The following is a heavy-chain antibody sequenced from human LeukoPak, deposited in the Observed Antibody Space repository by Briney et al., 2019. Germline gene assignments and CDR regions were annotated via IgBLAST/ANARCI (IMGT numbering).Heavy chain of an antibody. D-gene: IGHD6-19*01. CDR1: GFTFSSYA. CDR2: ISGSGGST. CDR3: AKDLRDSSGWYVY. V-gene: IGHV3-23*01. J-gene: IGHJ4*02. Sequence: SGGSLRLSCAASGFTFSSYAMSWVRQAPGKGLEWVSAISGSGGSTYYADSVKGRFTISRDNSKNTLYLQMNSLRAEDSAVYYCAKDLRDSSGWYVYWGQGTLVTVSS.